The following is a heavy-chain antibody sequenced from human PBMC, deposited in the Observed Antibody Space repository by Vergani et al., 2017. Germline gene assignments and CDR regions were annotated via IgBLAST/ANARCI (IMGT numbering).Heavy chain of an antibody. CDR1: GASISSGHYS. J-gene: IGHJ3*02. CDR2: IYYSGST. CDR3: ARETCSSTSCLYLGVAFDI. D-gene: IGHD2-2*01. Sequence: QLQESGPGLVKPSATLSLTCSVSGASISSGHYSWSLIRRPPGKGLEWIGHIYYSGSTYYKSSLKSRVTISVDTSNNQFSLKLSSVTAADTAVYYCARETCSSTSCLYLGVAFDIWGQGTMVTVSS. V-gene: IGHV4-30-4*01.